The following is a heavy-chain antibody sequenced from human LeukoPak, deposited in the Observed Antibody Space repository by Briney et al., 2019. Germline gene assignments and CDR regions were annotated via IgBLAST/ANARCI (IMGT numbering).Heavy chain of an antibody. D-gene: IGHD1-26*01. V-gene: IGHV1-18*01. Sequence: ASVKVSXKASGYTFTSYGISWVRQAPGQGLEWMGWISAYNGNTNYAQKLQGRVTMTTDTSTSTAYMELRSLRSDDTAVYYCAREMEDSGSYFFDYWGQGTLVTVSS. CDR2: ISAYNGNT. CDR3: AREMEDSGSYFFDY. J-gene: IGHJ4*02. CDR1: GYTFTSYG.